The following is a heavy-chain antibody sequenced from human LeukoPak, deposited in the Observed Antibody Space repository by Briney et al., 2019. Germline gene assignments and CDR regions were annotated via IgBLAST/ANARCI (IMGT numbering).Heavy chain of an antibody. D-gene: IGHD6-13*01. CDR3: ARNALTSIAAAYFQH. V-gene: IGHV1-69*13. Sequence: ASVKLSCKASGGTFSSYAISWVRQAPRQGLEWMGGIIPIFGTANYAQKFQGRVTITADESTSTAYMDLSSMRPEDTAVYYCARNALTSIAAAYFQHWGQGTLVTVSS. J-gene: IGHJ1*01. CDR2: IIPIFGTA. CDR1: GGTFSSYA.